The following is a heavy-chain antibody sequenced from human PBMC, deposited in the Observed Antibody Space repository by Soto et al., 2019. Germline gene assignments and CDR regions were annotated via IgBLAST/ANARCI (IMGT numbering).Heavy chain of an antibody. D-gene: IGHD2-8*02. J-gene: IGHJ4*02. CDR1: GYSFTGYY. Sequence: HEHLVQSGAEVKRPGASLKVSCKASGYSFTGYYIHWVRQAPGQGLEWMGWINPDSGATNYAQNFLGRVTLTSDTSISTASMHLTSLPSDDTAVYYCPIGDYVTGGYSFPFFDYWGQGTLAIVSS. CDR3: PIGDYVTGGYSFPFFDY. CDR2: INPDSGAT. V-gene: IGHV1-2*02.